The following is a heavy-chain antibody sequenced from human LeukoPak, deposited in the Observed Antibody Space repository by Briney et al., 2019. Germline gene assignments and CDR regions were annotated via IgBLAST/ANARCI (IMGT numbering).Heavy chain of an antibody. CDR3: ARDYGRGTIVDY. V-gene: IGHV1-2*02. CDR2: INPNSGGT. J-gene: IGHJ4*02. D-gene: IGHD1-26*01. CDR1: GYTFTGYY. Sequence: GASVKVSCKASGYTFTGYYMHWVRQATGQGLEWMGWINPNSGGTNYAQKFQGRVTMTRDTSISTAYMELSRLRSDDTAVYYCARDYGRGTIVDYWGQGTLVTVSS.